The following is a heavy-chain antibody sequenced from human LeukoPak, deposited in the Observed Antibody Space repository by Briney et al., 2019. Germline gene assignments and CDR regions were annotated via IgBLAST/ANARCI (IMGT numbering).Heavy chain of an antibody. J-gene: IGHJ5*02. Sequence: SQTLSLTCAISGDSVSSNTAAWNWIGQSPSRGLEWLGRTYYRSKWFNHYALSVKSRIIINPDTSKNQFSLHLNSVTPEDTAVYYCAKGAGDTNWFDPRGQGTLVTVSS. V-gene: IGHV6-1*01. D-gene: IGHD2-21*01. CDR3: AKGAGDTNWFDP. CDR2: TYYRSKWFN. CDR1: GDSVSSNTAA.